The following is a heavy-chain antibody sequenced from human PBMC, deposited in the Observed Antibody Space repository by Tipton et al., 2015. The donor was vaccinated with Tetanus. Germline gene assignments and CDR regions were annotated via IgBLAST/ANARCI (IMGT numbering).Heavy chain of an antibody. Sequence: QLVQSGAEVKKPGESLKISCQGSGYNFNLYWIAWVRQMPGKGLEWIGIIYPGDSDATYSPSFQGQVTISIDKSISTAYLHWSSLKASDTAIYFCARLPKHYSASGSTWGQGTLVTVSS. D-gene: IGHD3-10*01. CDR3: ARLPKHYSASGST. V-gene: IGHV5-51*01. CDR1: GYNFNLYW. CDR2: IYPGDSDA. J-gene: IGHJ5*02.